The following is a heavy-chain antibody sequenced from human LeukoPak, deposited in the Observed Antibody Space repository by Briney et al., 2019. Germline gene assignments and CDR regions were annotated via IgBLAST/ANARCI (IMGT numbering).Heavy chain of an antibody. V-gene: IGHV1-46*01. CDR2: INPSGGST. CDR1: GYTFTSYY. D-gene: IGHD6-19*01. J-gene: IGHJ4*02. Sequence: ASVKVSCKASGYTFTSYYMHWVRQAPGQGLEWMGIINPSGGSTSYAQKFQGRVTMTRDTSPSTVYTELSSLRSEDTAVYYCAREESSGCFDYWGQGTLVTVSS. CDR3: AREESSGCFDY.